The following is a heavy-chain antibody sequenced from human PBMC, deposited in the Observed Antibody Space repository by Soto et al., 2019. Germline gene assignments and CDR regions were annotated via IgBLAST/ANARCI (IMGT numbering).Heavy chain of an antibody. Sequence: ASVKVSCKASGYTFTDYYMHWVRRAPGQGLEWMGWINDNSGATRYSQRFQGRVTLTRDTSISTAYMELSSLRSDDTAVYYCARLRDTTTPFDPWGQGTLVTVSS. CDR3: ARLRDTTTPFDP. D-gene: IGHD4-4*01. CDR2: INDNSGAT. CDR1: GYTFTDYY. V-gene: IGHV1-2*02. J-gene: IGHJ5*02.